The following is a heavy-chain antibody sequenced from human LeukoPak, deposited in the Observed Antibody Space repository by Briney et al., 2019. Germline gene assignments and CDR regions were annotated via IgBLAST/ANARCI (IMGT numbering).Heavy chain of an antibody. CDR2: ITSSSSYI. J-gene: IGHJ2*01. Sequence: GGSLRLSCAGSGFTFSSFTMTWVRQAPGKGLEWVSSITSSSSYIYYADSVKGRFTISRDNSKNTLYLQMNSLRAEDTAVYYCAKGWYFDLWGRGTLVTVSS. CDR3: AKGWYFDL. CDR1: GFTFSSFT. V-gene: IGHV3-21*04.